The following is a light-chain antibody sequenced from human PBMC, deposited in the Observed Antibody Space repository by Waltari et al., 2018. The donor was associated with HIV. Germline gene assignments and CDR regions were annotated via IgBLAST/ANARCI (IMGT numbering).Light chain of an antibody. V-gene: IGKV1-12*01. CDR3: QQTHSFPWT. Sequence: DIQMTQSPSSVSASVGGRVTINCRASQDIRTWLAWYQQRPGKAPKLRIYVASTLQRGFPSRLSGSGAGTDFTLTISSLQTQDFATYYCQQTHSFPWTFGQGTKVEIK. CDR1: QDIRTW. CDR2: VAS. J-gene: IGKJ1*01.